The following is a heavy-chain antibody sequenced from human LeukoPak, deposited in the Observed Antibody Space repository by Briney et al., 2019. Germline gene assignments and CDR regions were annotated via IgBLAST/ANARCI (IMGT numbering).Heavy chain of an antibody. V-gene: IGHV4-59*01. Sequence: PSETLSLTCTVSGGSISSYYWSWIRQPPGKGLEWLGYIYSDGSTNYNPSLKGRLTISVDTSKYQFSLKLSSVIAADTAVYYCARLLSSGRSDYWGQGTLVTVSS. D-gene: IGHD3-22*01. CDR2: IYSDGST. CDR1: GGSISSYY. J-gene: IGHJ4*02. CDR3: ARLLSSGRSDY.